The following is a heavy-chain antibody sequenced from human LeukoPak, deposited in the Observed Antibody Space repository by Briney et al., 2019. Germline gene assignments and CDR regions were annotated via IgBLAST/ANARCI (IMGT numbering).Heavy chain of an antibody. D-gene: IGHD1-26*01. J-gene: IGHJ4*02. V-gene: IGHV3-23*01. CDR3: AKGGPTGSNYFDF. CDR2: ISGSGYYS. Sequence: GGSLRLSCAASGFTFSSYSMNWVRQAPGKGLEWVSVISGSGYYSYYADSVKGRFTVSRDNSKTTLYLQMNSLRADDTAVYYCAKGGPTGSNYFDFWGQGTLVTVSS. CDR1: GFTFSSYS.